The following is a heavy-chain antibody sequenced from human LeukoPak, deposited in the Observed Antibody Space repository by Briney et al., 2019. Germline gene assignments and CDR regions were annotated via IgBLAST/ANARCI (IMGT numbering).Heavy chain of an antibody. CDR1: GFSFSSYG. CDR2: ISSSGSTI. D-gene: IGHD3-10*02. J-gene: IGHJ6*04. Sequence: GGSLRLSCAGSGFSFSSYGMNWVRQASGKGLEWVSYISSSGSTIYYADSVKGRFTISRDNAKNSLYLQMNSLRAEDTAVYYCAELGITMIGGVWGKGTTVTISS. CDR3: AELGITMIGGV. V-gene: IGHV3-48*04.